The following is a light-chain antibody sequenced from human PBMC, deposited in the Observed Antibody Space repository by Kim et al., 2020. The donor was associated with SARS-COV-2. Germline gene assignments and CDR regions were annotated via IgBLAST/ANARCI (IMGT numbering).Light chain of an antibody. CDR1: QSVSSNY. Sequence: EIVLTQSPGTLSLSPGERATLSCRANQSVSSNYLAWYQQKPGQAPRLLIYGTSSRATGIPDTFSGSGSGTDFTLTISRLEPEDFAVYYCQQYDSSPYTFGQGTKLEI. J-gene: IGKJ2*01. V-gene: IGKV3-20*01. CDR3: QQYDSSPYT. CDR2: GTS.